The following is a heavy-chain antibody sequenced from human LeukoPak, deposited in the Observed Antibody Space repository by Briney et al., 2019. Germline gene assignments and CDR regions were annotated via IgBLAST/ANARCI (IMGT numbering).Heavy chain of an antibody. J-gene: IGHJ3*02. V-gene: IGHV4-30-4*01. CDR3: ASSSGYRAFDI. Sequence: SETLSLTCTVSGVSISSGDYYWSWIRQPPGKGLEWIGYIYYSGSTYYNPSLKSRVTISVDTSKNQFSLKLSSVTAADTAVYYCASSSGYRAFDIWGQGTMVTVSS. D-gene: IGHD3-22*01. CDR1: GVSISSGDYY. CDR2: IYYSGST.